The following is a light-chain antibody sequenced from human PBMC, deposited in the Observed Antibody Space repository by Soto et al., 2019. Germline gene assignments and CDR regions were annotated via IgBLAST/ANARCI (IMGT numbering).Light chain of an antibody. J-gene: IGKJ1*01. V-gene: IGKV1-5*03. CDR3: QQYNRYWT. CDR2: KAS. CDR1: QSISSW. Sequence: DIQMTQSPSTLSASVGDRVTITCRASQSISSWLAWYQQTPGKAPKLLIYKASSLESGVPSRFSGSGSGTEFTLTISSLQPDDCATYYCQQYNRYWTFGQGTKVEIK.